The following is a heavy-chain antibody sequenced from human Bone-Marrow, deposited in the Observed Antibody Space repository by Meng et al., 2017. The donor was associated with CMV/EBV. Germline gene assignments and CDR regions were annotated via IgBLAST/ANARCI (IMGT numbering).Heavy chain of an antibody. V-gene: IGHV4-38-2*02. CDR3: ARGHVVPAAMEDAFDI. J-gene: IGHJ3*02. CDR1: GYSISSGYY. CDR2: IYHSGST. D-gene: IGHD2-2*01. Sequence: SETLSLTCTVSGYSISSGYYWGWIRQPPGKGLEWIGSIYHSGSTYYNPSLKSRVTISVDTSKNQFSLKLSSVTAADTAVYYCARGHVVPAAMEDAFDIWGQGTMVTVSS.